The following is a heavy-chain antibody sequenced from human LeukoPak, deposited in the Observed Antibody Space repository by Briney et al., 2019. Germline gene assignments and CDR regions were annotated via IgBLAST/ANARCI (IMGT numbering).Heavy chain of an antibody. J-gene: IGHJ3*02. CDR2: INYSGST. V-gene: IGHV4-39*07. D-gene: IGHD1-14*01. CDR3: ARAPQNRRAFDI. Sequence: SETLSLTCTVSGGSISSSSYYWSWIRQPPGKELEWIGSINYSGSTYYNPSLKSRVTISVDRSKNQFSLKLSSVTAADTAVYYCARAPQNRRAFDIWGQGTMVTVSS. CDR1: GGSISSSSYY.